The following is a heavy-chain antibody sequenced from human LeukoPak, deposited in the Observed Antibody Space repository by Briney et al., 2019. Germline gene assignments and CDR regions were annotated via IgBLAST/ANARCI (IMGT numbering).Heavy chain of an antibody. V-gene: IGHV3-33*05. Sequence: PGGSLRLSCAASGFIFSTLGMHWVRQAPGKGLEWEARISSDGNTEHYPDSVKGRFTLSRDNSRNTVFLQMDSLRVDDTAVYYCARDGGGHEIDYWGQGILVIVSS. CDR2: ISSDGNTE. CDR1: GFIFSTLG. J-gene: IGHJ4*02. D-gene: IGHD2-21*01. CDR3: ARDGGGHEIDY.